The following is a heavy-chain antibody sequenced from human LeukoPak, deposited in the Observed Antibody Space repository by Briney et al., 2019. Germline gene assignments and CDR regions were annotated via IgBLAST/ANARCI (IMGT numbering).Heavy chain of an antibody. CDR2: ISGSGGST. CDR1: GFTFSSYA. CDR3: ARPRVGATTATDAFDI. J-gene: IGHJ3*02. Sequence: PGGSLRLSCAASGFTFSSYAMSWVRQAPGKGLEWVSAISGSGGSTYYADSVKGRFTISRDNSKNTLYLQMNSLRAEDTAVYYCARPRVGATTATDAFDIWGQGTMVTVSS. D-gene: IGHD1-26*01. V-gene: IGHV3-23*01.